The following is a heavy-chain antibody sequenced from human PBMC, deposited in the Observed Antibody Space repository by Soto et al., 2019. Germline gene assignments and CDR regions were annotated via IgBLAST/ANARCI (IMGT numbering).Heavy chain of an antibody. D-gene: IGHD2-2*01. V-gene: IGHV1-18*01. CDR1: GYTFTSYG. CDR2: ISAYNGNT. Sequence: QVQLVQSGTEVKKPGASVKVSCKASGYTFTSYGISWVRQAPGQGLEWMGWISAYNGNTNHAQKLQGTATMTIDTSTGTVYMELMSLGSDDTAVYYCARDLSCSITSCYAEIPSNNYYYVMDFWGKCTTVTVSS. J-gene: IGHJ6*04. CDR3: ARDLSCSITSCYAEIPSNNYYYVMDF.